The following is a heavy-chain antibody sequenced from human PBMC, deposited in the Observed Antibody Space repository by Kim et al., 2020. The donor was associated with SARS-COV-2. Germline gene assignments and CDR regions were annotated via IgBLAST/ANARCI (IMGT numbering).Heavy chain of an antibody. Sequence: SETLSLTCTVSGGSISSYYWSWIRQPPGKGLEWIGYIYYSGSTNYNPSLKSRVTISVDTSKNQFSLKLSSVTAADTAVYYCARIPRSGWLYYFDYWGQGTLVTVSS. CDR3: ARIPRSGWLYYFDY. CDR2: IYYSGST. D-gene: IGHD6-19*01. J-gene: IGHJ4*02. V-gene: IGHV4-59*13. CDR1: GGSISSYY.